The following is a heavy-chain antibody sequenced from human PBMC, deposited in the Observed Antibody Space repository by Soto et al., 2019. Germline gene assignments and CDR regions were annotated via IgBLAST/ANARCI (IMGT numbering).Heavy chain of an antibody. V-gene: IGHV1-69*02. CDR2: IIPILGIA. Sequence: QVQLVQSGAEVKKPGSSVKVSCKASGGTFSSYTISWVRQAPGQGLEWMGRIIPILGIANYAQKFQGRVTMTADKSTSRADMELSSLRSEDTAVYYCARVHPVRTGAQGDWGQGTLVTVSS. CDR1: GGTFSSYT. J-gene: IGHJ4*02. CDR3: ARVHPVRTGAQGD.